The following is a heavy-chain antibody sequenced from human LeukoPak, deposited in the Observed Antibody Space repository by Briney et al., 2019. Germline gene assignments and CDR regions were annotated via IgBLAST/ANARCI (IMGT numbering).Heavy chain of an antibody. J-gene: IGHJ5*02. CDR2: VDPTDSYT. CDR1: GYSFTNYW. V-gene: IGHV5-10-1*01. CDR3: ARQGRVVAHLFEP. Sequence: AESLRISTKGSGYSFTNYWISWVRQMPGKALEWIGRVDPTDSYTNYSPSFQGHVAISVDKSISTAYLQWSSLKASDTAMYYCARQGRVVAHLFEPWGQGTLVTVSS. D-gene: IGHD6-19*01.